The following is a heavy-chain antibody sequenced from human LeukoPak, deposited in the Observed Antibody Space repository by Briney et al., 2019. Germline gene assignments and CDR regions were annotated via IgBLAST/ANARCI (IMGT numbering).Heavy chain of an antibody. J-gene: IGHJ6*03. CDR3: ARGMYVDYYYYYMDV. CDR2: ISSSGSTI. Sequence: GGSLRLSCAASGFTFSSYEMNWVRQAPGKGLEWVSYISSSGSTIYYADSVKGRFTISRDNAKNSLYLQMNSLRAEDTAVYYCARGMYVDYYYYYMDVWGKGTTVTVSS. D-gene: IGHD2-8*01. V-gene: IGHV3-48*03. CDR1: GFTFSSYE.